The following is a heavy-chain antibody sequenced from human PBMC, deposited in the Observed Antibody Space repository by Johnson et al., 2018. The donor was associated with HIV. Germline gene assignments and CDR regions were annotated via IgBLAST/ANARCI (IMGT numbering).Heavy chain of an antibody. V-gene: IGHV3-64*01. D-gene: IGHD1-1*01. CDR1: GFTFDDYA. CDR2: ISWNSGST. Sequence: VQLLESGGGLVQPGGSLRLSCAASGFTFDDYAMHWVRQAPGKGLEWVSGISWNSGSTYYANSVKGRFTISRDNSKNTLYLQMGSLRAEDMDVYYCARDGESHQLPLGDAFDIWGQGTMVTVSS. CDR3: ARDGESHQLPLGDAFDI. J-gene: IGHJ3*02.